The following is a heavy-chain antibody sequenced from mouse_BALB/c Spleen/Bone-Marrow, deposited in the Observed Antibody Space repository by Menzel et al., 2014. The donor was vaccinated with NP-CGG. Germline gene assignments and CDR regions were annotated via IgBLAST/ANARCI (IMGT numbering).Heavy chain of an antibody. V-gene: IGHV4-1*02. Sequence: EVKLMESGGGLVQPGGSLKLSRTVPGFDFSRYWMSWVRQAPGKGLQWIGEINPESSTINYTPSLKDKFIISRGNAKKTLCLQMSKVRSEDTALYYCTVLTYDGLSDYWGQGTTLTVSS. J-gene: IGHJ2*01. CDR2: INPESSTI. CDR3: TVLTYDGLSDY. D-gene: IGHD1-2*01. CDR1: GFDFSRYW.